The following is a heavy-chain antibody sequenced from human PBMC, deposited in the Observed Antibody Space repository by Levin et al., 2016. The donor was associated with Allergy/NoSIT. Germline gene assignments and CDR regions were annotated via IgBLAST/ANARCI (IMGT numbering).Heavy chain of an antibody. V-gene: IGHV3-21*01. CDR1: GFTFSSYS. CDR3: ASGDYGDPYGMDV. Sequence: GESLKISCAASGFTFSSYSMNWVRQAPGKGLEWVSSISSSSSYIYYADSVKGRFTISRDNAKNSLYLQMNSLRAEDTAVYYCASGDYGDPYGMDVWGQGTTVTVSS. D-gene: IGHD4-17*01. CDR2: ISSSSSYI. J-gene: IGHJ6*02.